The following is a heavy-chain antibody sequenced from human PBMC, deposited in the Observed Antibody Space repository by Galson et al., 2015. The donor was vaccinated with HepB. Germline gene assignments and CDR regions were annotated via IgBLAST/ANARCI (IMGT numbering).Heavy chain of an antibody. J-gene: IGHJ4*02. D-gene: IGHD6-19*01. V-gene: IGHV1-3*01. CDR3: ARDFSSGWYPYFDY. CDR2: INAGNGNT. Sequence: SVKVSCKASGYTFTSYAMHWVRQAPGQRLEWMGWINAGNGNTKYSQKFQGRVTITRDTSASTAFMELSSLRSEDTAVYYCARDFSSGWYPYFDYWGQGTLVTVSS. CDR1: GYTFTSYA.